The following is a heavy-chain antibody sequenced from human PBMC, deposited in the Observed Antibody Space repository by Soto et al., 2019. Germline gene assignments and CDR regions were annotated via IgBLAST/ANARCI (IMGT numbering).Heavy chain of an antibody. CDR1: GFTFSSYA. CDR2: ISSNGGST. CDR3: ARDGLRQYAFDI. Sequence: PGGSLRLSCAASGFTFSSYAMHWVRQAPGKGLEYVSAISSNGGSTHYANSVKGRFTISRDNSKNTLYLQMGSLRAEDMAVYYCARDGLRQYAFDIWGQGTMVTVS. J-gene: IGHJ3*02. V-gene: IGHV3-64*01. D-gene: IGHD4-17*01.